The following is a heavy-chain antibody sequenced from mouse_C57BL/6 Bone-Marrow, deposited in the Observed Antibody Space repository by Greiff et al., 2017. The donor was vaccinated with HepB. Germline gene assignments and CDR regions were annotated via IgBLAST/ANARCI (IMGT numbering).Heavy chain of an antibody. J-gene: IGHJ2*01. CDR2: IYPSDSET. V-gene: IGHV1-61*01. Sequence: QVQLQQPGAELVRPGSSVKLSRKASGYTFTSYWMDWVKQRPGQGLEWIGNIYPSDSETHYNQKFKDKATLTVDKSSSTAYMQLSSLTSEDSAVYYCARGGEGFDYWGQGTTLTVSS. CDR1: GYTFTSYW. CDR3: ARGGEGFDY.